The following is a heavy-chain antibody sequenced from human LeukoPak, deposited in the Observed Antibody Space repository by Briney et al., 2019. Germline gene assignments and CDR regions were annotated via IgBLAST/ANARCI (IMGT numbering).Heavy chain of an antibody. D-gene: IGHD4-17*01. J-gene: IGHJ4*02. CDR1: GGSISSYY. CDR3: ARGNDXGDXEESSRDLLFDY. Sequence: KPSETLSLTCTVSGGSISSYYWSWIRQPPGKGLEWIGYIYYSGSTNYNPSLKSRVTISVDTSKNQFSLKLSSVTAADTAVYYCARGNDXGDXEESSRDLLFDYWGQGTLVTVSS. V-gene: IGHV4-59*01. CDR2: IYYSGST.